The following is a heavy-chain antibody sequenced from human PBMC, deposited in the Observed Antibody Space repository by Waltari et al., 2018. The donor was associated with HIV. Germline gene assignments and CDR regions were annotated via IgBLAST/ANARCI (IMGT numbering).Heavy chain of an antibody. J-gene: IGHJ3*01. D-gene: IGHD3-10*01. Sequence: EVQLVDSGGGLVQHGGSLRLSCAASGFTVSNNFMSWVRQAPGKGLDWVSVIYSGGSTYYADSVKGRFTISRDNSKNTLYLQMNSLRVEDTAVYYCAREEAVTARGGIDVWGQGTMVTVSS. CDR2: IYSGGST. CDR3: AREEAVTARGGIDV. CDR1: GFTVSNNF. V-gene: IGHV3-66*01.